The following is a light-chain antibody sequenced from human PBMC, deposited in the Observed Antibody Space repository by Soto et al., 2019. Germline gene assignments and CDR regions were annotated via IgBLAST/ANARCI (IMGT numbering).Light chain of an antibody. Sequence: QSAVTQEPSLTVSPGGTVTLTCASSTGAVTSDNYPGWFQQKPGQAPRALIYSTMDKHSWTPARFSGYLLGGKAALTLSGVQPEDEAEYYCLLYYGGPVVFGGGTKLTVL. V-gene: IGLV7-43*01. CDR3: LLYYGGPVV. CDR1: TGAVTSDNY. J-gene: IGLJ2*01. CDR2: STM.